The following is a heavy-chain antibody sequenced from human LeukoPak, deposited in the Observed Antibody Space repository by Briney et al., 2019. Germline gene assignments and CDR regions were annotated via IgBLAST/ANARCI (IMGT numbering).Heavy chain of an antibody. V-gene: IGHV3-48*04. CDR2: ISSSGSTI. J-gene: IGHJ6*03. CDR1: GFTVSSNS. D-gene: IGHD2-2*01. Sequence: GGSLRLSCTVSGFTVSSNSMNWVRQAPGKGLEWVSYISSSGSTIYYADSVKGRFTISRDNAKNSLFLQMNSLSAEDTAVYYCGRAGPVTKDHFMDVWGKGTTVTVSS. CDR3: GRAGPVTKDHFMDV.